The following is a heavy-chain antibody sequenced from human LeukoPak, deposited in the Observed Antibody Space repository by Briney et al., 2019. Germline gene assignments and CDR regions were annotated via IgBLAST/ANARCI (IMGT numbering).Heavy chain of an antibody. Sequence: SDTLSLTCTVSGGSISNYYWSWLRQPPGKALEWIGYIYYTGGTNYNPSLKGRVTMSIDTSKNQCSLRLNSVTAADTAMYYCASTENSSGWFADWGQGTLVTVSS. CDR3: ASTENSSGWFAD. CDR2: IYYTGGT. CDR1: GGSISNYY. D-gene: IGHD6-19*01. V-gene: IGHV4-59*08. J-gene: IGHJ4*02.